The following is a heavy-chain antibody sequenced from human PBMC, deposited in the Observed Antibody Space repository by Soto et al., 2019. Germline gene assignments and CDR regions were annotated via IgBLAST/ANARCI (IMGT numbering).Heavy chain of an antibody. V-gene: IGHV4-59*01. J-gene: IGHJ4*02. Sequence: TSETLSLTCTVSGGSISSYYWSWIRQPPGKGLEWIGYIYYSGSTNYNPSLKSRVTISVDTSKNQFSLKLSSVTAADTAVYYCARDTTGTYVDYWGQGTLVTAPQ. CDR1: GGSISSYY. CDR2: IYYSGST. CDR3: ARDTTGTYVDY. D-gene: IGHD1-1*01.